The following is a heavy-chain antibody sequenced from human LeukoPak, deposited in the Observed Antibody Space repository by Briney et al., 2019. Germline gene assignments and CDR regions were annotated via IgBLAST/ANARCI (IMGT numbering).Heavy chain of an antibody. D-gene: IGHD3-22*01. CDR1: GFTFSSYS. V-gene: IGHV3-21*01. J-gene: IGHJ4*02. CDR3: ATLIGYDSSGSYSARDY. Sequence: VGSLRLSCAASGFTFSSYSMNWVRQAPGKGLEWVSSISSSSSYIYYADSVKGRFTISRDNAKNSLYLQMNSLRAEDTAVYYCATLIGYDSSGSYSARDYWGQGTLVTVSS. CDR2: ISSSSSYI.